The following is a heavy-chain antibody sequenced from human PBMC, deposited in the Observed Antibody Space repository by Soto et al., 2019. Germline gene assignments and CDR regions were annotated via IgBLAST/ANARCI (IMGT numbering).Heavy chain of an antibody. D-gene: IGHD1-20*01. CDR1: GLPFSSYV. J-gene: IGHJ6*02. V-gene: IGHV3-48*03. CDR2: ISSSGSTI. CDR3: ARVIVTYNWNYYYGMDV. Sequence: PXESLRLSLAAPGLPFSSYVMNWVRQAPGKGLEWVSYISSSGSTIYYADSVKGRFTISRDNAKNSLYLQMNSLRAEDTAVYYCARVIVTYNWNYYYGMDVWGQGTTVTVSS.